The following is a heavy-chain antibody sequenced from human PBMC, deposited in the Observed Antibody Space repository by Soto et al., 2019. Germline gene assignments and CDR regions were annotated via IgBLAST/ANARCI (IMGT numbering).Heavy chain of an antibody. CDR3: ENRPYCGFTSCYGIDFFDH. J-gene: IGHJ4*02. CDR1: GFSLATSGVG. Sequence: QITLEESGPTLVKPTQTLTLTCSFSGFSLATSGVGVGWIRQPPGQALEWLAIVYWDDDKKYSPSLASRLTVTWDTSKNQVVLTVTNMYPADTGTYFCENRPYCGFTSCYGIDFFDHWGRGILVTVSS. CDR2: VYWDDDK. D-gene: IGHD2-2*01. V-gene: IGHV2-5*02.